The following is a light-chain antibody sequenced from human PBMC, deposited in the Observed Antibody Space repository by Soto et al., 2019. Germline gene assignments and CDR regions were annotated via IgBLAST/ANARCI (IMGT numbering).Light chain of an antibody. V-gene: IGLV2-14*01. CDR3: TSYASSGGHNYV. CDR2: EVS. J-gene: IGLJ1*01. CDR1: SSDVGGYNY. Sequence: QSALTQPASVSGSPGQSITISCTGTSSDVGGYNYVSWYQQHPGKAPKLMIYEVSNRPLGVSNRFSGSKSGNTASLTISGLQAEDEADYYCTSYASSGGHNYVFATGTKVTVL.